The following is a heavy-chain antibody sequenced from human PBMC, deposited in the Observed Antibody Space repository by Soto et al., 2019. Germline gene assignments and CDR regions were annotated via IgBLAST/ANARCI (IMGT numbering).Heavy chain of an antibody. CDR2: ISAYNGNT. D-gene: IGHD5-18*01. J-gene: IGHJ4*02. Sequence: ASVKVSCKASGYTFTSYGISWVRQAPGQGLEWMGWISAYNGNTNYAQKLQGRVTMTTDTSTSTAYMELRSLRSDDTAVYYCARPPVDTVMEKPNRIDYWGQGTLVPVSS. CDR3: ARPPVDTVMEKPNRIDY. CDR1: GYTFTSYG. V-gene: IGHV1-18*01.